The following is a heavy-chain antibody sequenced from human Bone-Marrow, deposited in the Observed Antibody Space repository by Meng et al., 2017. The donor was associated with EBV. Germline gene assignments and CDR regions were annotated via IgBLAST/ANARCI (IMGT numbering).Heavy chain of an antibody. CDR1: GGTFRSDA. Sequence: QVELVQSGAEVKKPGSSVKVSCKTSGGTFRSDAISWVRQAPGQGLEWMGGLIPMLGAPNYAQKFQDRVTIIADKSTSIHYMELSSLRSDDTAVYYCASESGRGYTPDYWGRGTLVTVSS. J-gene: IGHJ4*02. CDR3: ASESGRGYTPDY. V-gene: IGHV1-69*06. CDR2: LIPMLGAP. D-gene: IGHD3-10*01.